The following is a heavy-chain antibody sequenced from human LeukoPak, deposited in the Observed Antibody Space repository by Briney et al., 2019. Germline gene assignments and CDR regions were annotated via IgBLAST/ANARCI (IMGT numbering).Heavy chain of an antibody. J-gene: IGHJ3*02. CDR1: GFTFNDYA. V-gene: IGHV3-30-3*01. CDR3: ARETLINVDAFDI. Sequence: GRSLRLSCAASGFTFNDYAMHWVRQAPGKGLEWVAIISYDGSNKYGADSVKGRFTISRDNSRNTLYLQMNSLRPEDTAVYYCARETLINVDAFDIWGQGTMVTVSS. CDR2: ISYDGSNK. D-gene: IGHD3-16*01.